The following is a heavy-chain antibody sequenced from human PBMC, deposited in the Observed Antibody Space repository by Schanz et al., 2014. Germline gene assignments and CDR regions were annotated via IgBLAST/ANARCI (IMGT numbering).Heavy chain of an antibody. V-gene: IGHV3-7*01. CDR3: AKAAYADYGYFHY. D-gene: IGHD4-17*01. Sequence: EVHLVESGGALVQPGGSLRLSCVVSGFILSDHFVDWVRQAPGRGLEWVATIKKDGSEKYNVDAVKGRFTISRDNSKNTLYLQMNSLRTEDTAVYYCAKAAYADYGYFHYWGQGTLVPVSS. CDR2: IKKDGSEK. J-gene: IGHJ4*02. CDR1: GFILSDHF.